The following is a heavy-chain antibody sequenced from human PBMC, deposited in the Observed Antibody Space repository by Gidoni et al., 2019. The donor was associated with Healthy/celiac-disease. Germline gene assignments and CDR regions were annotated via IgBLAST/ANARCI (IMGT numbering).Heavy chain of an antibody. V-gene: IGHV4-59*12. CDR3: AATYYDILTGYHYFDY. J-gene: IGHJ4*02. CDR2: IYYSGST. D-gene: IGHD3-9*01. CDR1: GGSISSYY. Sequence: QVQLQESGPGLVKPSETLSHTCTVSGGSISSYYWSWIRQPPGEGLEWIGYIYYSGSTNYNPSLKSRVTISVDTSKNQFSLKLSSVTAADTAVYYCAATYYDILTGYHYFDYWGQGTLVTVSS.